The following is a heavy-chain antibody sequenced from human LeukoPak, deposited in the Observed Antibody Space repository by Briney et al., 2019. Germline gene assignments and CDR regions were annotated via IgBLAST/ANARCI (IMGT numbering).Heavy chain of an antibody. CDR3: ARVPKRVRGVRRNWFDP. D-gene: IGHD3-10*01. CDR2: INYSGNT. CDR1: GGSISSYY. Sequence: SETLSLTCTVSGGSISSYYWSWIRQPPGKGLEWIGYINYSGNTNYNPSLKSRVTISVDTSKNQFSLKLSSVTAADTAVYYCARVPKRVRGVRRNWFDPWGQGTLVTVSS. V-gene: IGHV4-59*12. J-gene: IGHJ5*02.